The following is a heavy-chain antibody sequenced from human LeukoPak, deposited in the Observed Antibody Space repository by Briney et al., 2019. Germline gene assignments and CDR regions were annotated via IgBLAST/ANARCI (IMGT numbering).Heavy chain of an antibody. V-gene: IGHV3-74*01. J-gene: IGHJ4*02. D-gene: IGHD3-9*01. CDR1: GLTLSGYW. Sequence: GGSLRLSCSASGLTLSGYWMHWVRQIPGKGLVWVSRIDSDGSGTSYADSVKGRFTISRDNAKNSLYLQRNNLRVEDTAMYYCAGGTGFIIKDWGQGTLVTVSS. CDR3: AGGTGFIIKD. CDR2: IDSDGSGT.